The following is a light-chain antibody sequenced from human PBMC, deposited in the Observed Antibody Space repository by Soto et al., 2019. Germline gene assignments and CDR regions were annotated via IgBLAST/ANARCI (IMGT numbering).Light chain of an antibody. CDR1: QSISTW. J-gene: IGKJ4*01. CDR3: QQYNSYALT. CDR2: EAS. V-gene: IGKV1-5*03. Sequence: DIQMTQSPSTLSASAGDRVTITCRASQSISTWLAWYQQRPGKAPKLLIHEASSLESGVPSRFSGSGSETEFTLTISSLQPDDFATYYCQQYNSYALTFGGGTKVEIK.